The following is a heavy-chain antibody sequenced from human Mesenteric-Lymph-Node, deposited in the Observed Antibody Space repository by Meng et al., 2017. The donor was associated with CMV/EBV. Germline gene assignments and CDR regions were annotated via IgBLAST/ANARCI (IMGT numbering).Heavy chain of an antibody. CDR1: GFTFSSYW. Sequence: GESLKISCAASGFTFSSYWMTWVRQAPGKGLEWVANIKQDGSEKYYVDSVKGRFTISRDNAMNSLYLQMNNLRAEDTAVYYCARDADSRSGYYYYYGMDVWGQGTTVTVSS. D-gene: IGHD3-3*01. V-gene: IGHV3-7*03. J-gene: IGHJ6*02. CDR2: IKQDGSEK. CDR3: ARDADSRSGYYYYYGMDV.